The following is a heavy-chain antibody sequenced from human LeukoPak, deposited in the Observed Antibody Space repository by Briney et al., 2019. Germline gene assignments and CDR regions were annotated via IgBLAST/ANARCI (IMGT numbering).Heavy chain of an antibody. CDR3: AKTRSYYYDSSGYRDAFDI. CDR1: GYSFTSYW. J-gene: IGHJ3*02. V-gene: IGHV5-51*01. D-gene: IGHD3-22*01. Sequence: GESLKISCKGSGYSFTSYWIGWVRQMPGKGLEWMGIIYPGDSDTRYSPSFQGRVTISADKSISTAYLQWSSLKASDTALYYCAKTRSYYYDSSGYRDAFDIWGQGTMVTVSS. CDR2: IYPGDSDT.